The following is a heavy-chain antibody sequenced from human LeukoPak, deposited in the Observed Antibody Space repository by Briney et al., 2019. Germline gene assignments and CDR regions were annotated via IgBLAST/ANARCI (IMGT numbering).Heavy chain of an antibody. V-gene: IGHV4-59*03. CDR2: ISYSGST. CDR3: AAQYYYGSGSYYDAQYFQQ. CDR1: GGSISSYY. D-gene: IGHD3-10*01. Sequence: PSEILSLTCTVSGGSISSYYWTWIRQPPGKGLEWIGYISYSGSTTYNPSLKSRVIISVDTSKNQFSLKLTSVTAADTAVYYCAAQYYYGSGSYYDAQYFQQWGRGILVTVSS. J-gene: IGHJ1*01.